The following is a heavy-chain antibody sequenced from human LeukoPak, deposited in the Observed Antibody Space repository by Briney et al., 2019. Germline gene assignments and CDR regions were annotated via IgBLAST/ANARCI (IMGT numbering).Heavy chain of an antibody. CDR1: GGSFSGYY. D-gene: IGHD1-26*01. CDR3: ARGRGAGSGSYIY. CDR2: INHSGST. V-gene: IGHV4-34*01. Sequence: PSEALSLTCAVYGGSFSGYYWSWIRQPPGKGLEWIGEINHSGSTNYNPTLKSRVTISVDTSKNQFSLKLSPVTAADTAVYYCARGRGAGSGSYIYWGQGTLVTVSS. J-gene: IGHJ4*02.